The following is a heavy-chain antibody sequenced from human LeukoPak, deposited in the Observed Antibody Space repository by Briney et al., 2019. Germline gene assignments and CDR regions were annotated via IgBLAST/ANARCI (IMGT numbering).Heavy chain of an antibody. V-gene: IGHV3-33*01. J-gene: IGHJ3*02. CDR1: GFTFSSYG. Sequence: LPGGSLRLSCAASGFTFSSYGMHWVRQAPGKGLEWVAVIWYDGSNKYYADSVKGRFTISRDNSKNTLYLQMNSLRAEDTAVYYCARDRSGSWGAFDIWGQGTMVTVSS. CDR2: IWYDGSNK. CDR3: ARDRSGSWGAFDI. D-gene: IGHD6-19*01.